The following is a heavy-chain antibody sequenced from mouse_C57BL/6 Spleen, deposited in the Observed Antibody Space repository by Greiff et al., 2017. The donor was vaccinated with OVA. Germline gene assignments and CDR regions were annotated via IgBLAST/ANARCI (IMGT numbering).Heavy chain of an antibody. V-gene: IGHV3-6*01. CDR2: ISYDGSN. D-gene: IGHD2-1*01. CDR3: AIYYGNYYYAMDY. Sequence: EVKLQESGPGLVKPSQSLSLTCSVTGYSITSGYYWNWIRQFPGNQLEWMGYISYDGSNNYNPSLKNRISITRDTSKNQFFLKLNSVTTEDTATYYCAIYYGNYYYAMDYWGQGTSVTVSS. J-gene: IGHJ4*01. CDR1: GYSITSGYY.